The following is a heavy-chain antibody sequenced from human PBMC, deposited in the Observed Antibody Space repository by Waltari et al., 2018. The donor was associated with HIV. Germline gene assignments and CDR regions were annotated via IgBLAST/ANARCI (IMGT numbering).Heavy chain of an antibody. CDR3: TAPFHNLNDAINDH. CDR1: GFPFANAR. V-gene: IGHV3-15*01. J-gene: IGHJ4*02. Sequence: EVQLVESGGGAAKPGGSLRVSGVASGFPFANARMSGVRQAPGMGLEWVGRIKRKIDGETTDYAAPVKGRFTISRDDSQNTLYLQMDSLKTEDTAVYFCTAPFHNLNDAINDHWGQGTLVTVSS. CDR2: IKRKIDGETT. D-gene: IGHD1-1*01.